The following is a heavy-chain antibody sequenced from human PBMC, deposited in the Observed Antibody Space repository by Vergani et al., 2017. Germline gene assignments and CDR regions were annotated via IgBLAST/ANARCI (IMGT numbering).Heavy chain of an antibody. CDR2: ISSSSSYI. CDR1: GFTFGYYA. J-gene: IGHJ4*02. Sequence: EVQLVESGGDLVQPGRSLRLSCTASGFTFGYYAMDWFRQAPGQGLEWVSSISSSSSYIYYADSVKGRFTISRDNAKNTLHLQMNSLRADDTAVYYCTKGSRGYTGYFFDYWGQGTLATVSS. V-gene: IGHV3-21*02. D-gene: IGHD6-13*01. CDR3: TKGSRGYTGYFFDY.